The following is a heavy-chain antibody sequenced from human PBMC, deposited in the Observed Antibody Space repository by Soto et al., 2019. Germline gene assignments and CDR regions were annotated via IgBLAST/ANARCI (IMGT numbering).Heavy chain of an antibody. CDR2: IIPMFGTA. J-gene: IGHJ3*02. V-gene: IGHV1-69*13. CDR1: GGTFSSYV. Sequence: SVKVSCKASGGTFSSYVLNWVRQAPGQGLEWMGGIIPMFGTAIYAQKFQGRVTITADESTSTAYMQLSSLRSEDTAVYYCARDREYYYDSSGYSEAFDIWGQGTLVTVSS. D-gene: IGHD3-22*01. CDR3: ARDREYYYDSSGYSEAFDI.